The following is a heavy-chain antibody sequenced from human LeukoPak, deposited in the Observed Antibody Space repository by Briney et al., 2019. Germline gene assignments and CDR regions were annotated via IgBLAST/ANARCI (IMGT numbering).Heavy chain of an antibody. CDR2: ISAYNGNT. J-gene: IGHJ5*02. D-gene: IGHD6-13*01. CDR3: ANLAASETGEGS. Sequence: ASVTVSWKASGYTFTSYGIRWERQAPGEGIEWMGWISAYNGNTKYGQKVEGRVTMTTNTSTTTAYMELRSLRSDDTAVYYCANLAASETGEGSWGQGTLVTVSS. CDR1: GYTFTSYG. V-gene: IGHV1-18*01.